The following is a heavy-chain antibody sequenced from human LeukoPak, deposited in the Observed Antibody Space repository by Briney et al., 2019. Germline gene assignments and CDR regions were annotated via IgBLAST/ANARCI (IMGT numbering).Heavy chain of an antibody. Sequence: ASVKVSCKASGYTFTDYYIHWVRQAPGQGLEWMGWINPNSGGTNYAQKFQGWVTMTRDTSISTAYTELSRLRSDDTAVYYCARKSSSWVYGMDVWGQGTTVTVSS. CDR1: GYTFTDYY. CDR3: ARKSSSWVYGMDV. D-gene: IGHD6-13*01. V-gene: IGHV1-2*04. CDR2: INPNSGGT. J-gene: IGHJ6*02.